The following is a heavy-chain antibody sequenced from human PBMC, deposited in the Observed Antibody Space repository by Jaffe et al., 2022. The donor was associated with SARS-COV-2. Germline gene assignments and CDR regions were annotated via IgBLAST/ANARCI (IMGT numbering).Heavy chain of an antibody. CDR3: AVYCSGGSCYSGNRRKEDY. CDR1: GFTFSSYS. D-gene: IGHD2-15*01. J-gene: IGHJ4*02. Sequence: EVQLVESGGGLVKPGGSLRLSCAASGFTFSSYSMNWVRQAPGKGLEWVSSISSSSSYIYYADSVKGRFTISRDNAKNSLYLQMNSLRAEDTAVYYCAVYCSGGSCYSGNRRKEDYWGQGTLVTVSS. CDR2: ISSSSSYI. V-gene: IGHV3-21*01.